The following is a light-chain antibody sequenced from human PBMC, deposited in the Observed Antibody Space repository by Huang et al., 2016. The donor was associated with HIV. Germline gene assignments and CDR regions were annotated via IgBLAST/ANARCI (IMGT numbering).Light chain of an antibody. V-gene: IGKV3-20*01. Sequence: EVVLTQSPGTLSSSLGERATLSCRASQSVGSSYLAWYQQKPGQAPRLLIFGASSSASGIPDRFSGSGSGTDFTLTISRLEPEDFAMYYCQQYGDPFTFGGGTKVEVK. CDR2: GAS. CDR1: QSVGSSY. J-gene: IGKJ4*01. CDR3: QQYGDPFT.